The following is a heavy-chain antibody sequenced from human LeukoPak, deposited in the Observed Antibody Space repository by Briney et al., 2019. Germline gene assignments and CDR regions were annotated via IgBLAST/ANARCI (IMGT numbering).Heavy chain of an antibody. V-gene: IGHV4-59*01. J-gene: IGHJ4*02. CDR1: GGSISSYY. CDR3: ARVRDRSSYFYDLDY. Sequence: SETLSLTCTVSGGSISSYYWSWIRQPPGKGLVWIGCIHYSGSTNYNPSLKSRVTISVDTSKNQFSLKLSSVTAADTAVYYCARVRDRSSYFYDLDYWGQGTLVTVSS. CDR2: IHYSGST. D-gene: IGHD3-22*01.